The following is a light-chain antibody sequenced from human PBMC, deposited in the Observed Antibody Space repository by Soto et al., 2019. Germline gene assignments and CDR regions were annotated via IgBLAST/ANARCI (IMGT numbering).Light chain of an antibody. CDR1: SSDVGGYNY. J-gene: IGLJ2*01. CDR2: EVS. Sequence: QSAVTQPPSASGSPGQSVTISCTGTSSDVGGYNYVSWYQQHPGKAPKLMIYEVSKRPSGVPDRFSGSKSGNTASLTVSGLQAEDEADYSCSSYAGSNNFVVFGGGTKLTVL. CDR3: SSYAGSNNFVV. V-gene: IGLV2-8*01.